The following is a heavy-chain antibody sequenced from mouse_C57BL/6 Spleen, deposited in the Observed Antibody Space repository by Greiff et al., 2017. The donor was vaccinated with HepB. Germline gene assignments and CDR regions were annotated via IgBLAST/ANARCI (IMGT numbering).Heavy chain of an antibody. J-gene: IGHJ2*01. CDR2: IDPENGDT. D-gene: IGHD2-5*01. CDR1: GFNIKDDY. V-gene: IGHV14-4*01. CDR3: TTGSGSNYYFDY. Sequence: VQLQQSGAELVRPGASVKLSCTASGFNIKDDYMHWVKQRPEQGLEWIGWIDPENGDTEYASKFQGKATITADTSSNTAYLQLSSLTSEDTAVYYCTTGSGSNYYFDYWGQGTTLTVSS.